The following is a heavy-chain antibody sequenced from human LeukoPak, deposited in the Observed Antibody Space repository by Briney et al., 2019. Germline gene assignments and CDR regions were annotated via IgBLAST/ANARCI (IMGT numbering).Heavy chain of an antibody. V-gene: IGHV3-53*05. D-gene: IGHD6-19*01. CDR3: ARDFPGIAVVGYFQH. J-gene: IGHJ1*01. CDR2: IYSGGST. CDR1: GFTVSSNY. Sequence: PGGSLRLSCAASGFTVSSNYMSWVRQAPGKGLEWVSVIYSGGSTYYADSVKGRFTISRDNSKNTLYLQMNSLRAEDTAVYYCARDFPGIAVVGYFQHWGQGTLVTVSS.